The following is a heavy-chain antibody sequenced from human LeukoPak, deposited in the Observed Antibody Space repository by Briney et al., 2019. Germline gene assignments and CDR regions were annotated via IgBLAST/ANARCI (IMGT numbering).Heavy chain of an antibody. CDR3: ARGDCSSTSCYPY. D-gene: IGHD2-2*01. V-gene: IGHV4-34*01. J-gene: IGHJ4*02. CDR2: INHSGST. Sequence: PSETLSLTCAVYGGSFSGYYWSWIRQPPGKGLEWIGEINHSGSTNYNPSLKSRVTISVDTSKNQFSLKLSSVTAADTAVYYCARGDCSSTSCYPYWGQGTLVTVSS. CDR1: GGSFSGYY.